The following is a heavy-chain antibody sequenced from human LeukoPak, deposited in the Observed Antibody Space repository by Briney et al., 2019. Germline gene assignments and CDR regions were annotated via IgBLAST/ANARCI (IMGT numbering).Heavy chain of an antibody. V-gene: IGHV3-21*01. CDR2: ISSSSSYI. J-gene: IGHJ4*02. CDR1: GFTFRSYS. D-gene: IGHD5-12*01. CDR3: ARDSLRYSGYDSLDY. Sequence: GGSLRLSCAASGFTFRSYSMNWVRQAPGKGLEWVSSISSSSSYIYYADSVKGRFTISRDNAKNSLYLQMNSLRAEDTAVYYCARDSLRYSGYDSLDYWGQGTLVTVSS.